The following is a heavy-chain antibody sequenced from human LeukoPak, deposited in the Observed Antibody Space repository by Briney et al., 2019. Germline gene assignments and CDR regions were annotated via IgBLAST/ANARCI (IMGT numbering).Heavy chain of an antibody. CDR1: GGTFSGFY. CDR3: ARENGGVIVH. D-gene: IGHD3-16*02. V-gene: IGHV4-34*01. J-gene: IGHJ4*02. CDR2: TNHGGSP. Sequence: SETLSLTCAVYGGTFSGFYWSWIRQPPGKGLEWIGETNHGGSPNYNPSLKSRVTISLDTSTSNNQFSLRLSSVTAADTAVYYCARENGGVIVHWGQGTLVTVSS.